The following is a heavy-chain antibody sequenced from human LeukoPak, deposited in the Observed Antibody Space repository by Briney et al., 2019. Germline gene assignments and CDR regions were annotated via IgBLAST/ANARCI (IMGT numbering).Heavy chain of an antibody. CDR1: GFTFSSHA. CDR3: ARDPGDYYGSGSSDAFDT. CDR2: VSGSGIST. V-gene: IGHV3-23*01. Sequence: GGSLRLSCAASGFTFSSHAMSWVRQAPGKGLEWVSVVSGSGISTYYADSVKGRFTISRDNPKNTLYLQMNSLRAEDTAVYYCARDPGDYYGSGSSDAFDTWGQGTMVTVSS. J-gene: IGHJ3*02. D-gene: IGHD3-10*01.